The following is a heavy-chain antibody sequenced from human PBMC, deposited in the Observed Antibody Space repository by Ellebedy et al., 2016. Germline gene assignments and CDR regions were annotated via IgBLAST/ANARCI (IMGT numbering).Heavy chain of an antibody. CDR3: VRDMYDCSGLPDY. D-gene: IGHD3-22*01. CDR1: GFTFSRYR. Sequence: GESLKISXVASGFTFSRYRMNWVRQAPGKGLEWVSHIITADTIFYADSAKGRFTISRDNAKNHLYLQMHSLRADDTGVYFCVRDMYDCSGLPDYWGQGTLVTVSS. J-gene: IGHJ4*02. CDR2: IITADTI. V-gene: IGHV3-48*01.